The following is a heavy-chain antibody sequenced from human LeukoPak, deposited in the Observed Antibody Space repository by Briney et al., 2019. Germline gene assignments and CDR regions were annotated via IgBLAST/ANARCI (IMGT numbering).Heavy chain of an antibody. D-gene: IGHD3-16*02. J-gene: IGHJ3*02. CDR2: IISSSSYT. CDR1: GFTFSDYY. Sequence: GGSLRLSCAASGFTFSDYYMSWIRQAPGKGLEWVSYIISSSSYTNYADSVKGRFTISRDNAKNSLYLQMNSLRAEDTAVYYCARDRLTDYDYVWGSYRYTAFDIWGQGTMVTVSS. V-gene: IGHV3-11*06. CDR3: ARDRLTDYDYVWGSYRYTAFDI.